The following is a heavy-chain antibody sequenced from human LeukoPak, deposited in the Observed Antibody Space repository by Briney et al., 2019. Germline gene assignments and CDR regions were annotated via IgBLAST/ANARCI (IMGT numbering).Heavy chain of an antibody. D-gene: IGHD3-3*01. CDR3: ARHALDFWSGYYFDY. CDR1: GGSISSYY. V-gene: IGHV4-59*08. Sequence: PSETLSLTCTVSGGSISSYYWSWIRQPPGKGLEWSGYIYYSGSTNYNPSLKCRVTISVDTSKNQFSLKLSSVPAADTAVYYCARHALDFWSGYYFDYWGQGPLVTVSS. J-gene: IGHJ4*02. CDR2: IYYSGST.